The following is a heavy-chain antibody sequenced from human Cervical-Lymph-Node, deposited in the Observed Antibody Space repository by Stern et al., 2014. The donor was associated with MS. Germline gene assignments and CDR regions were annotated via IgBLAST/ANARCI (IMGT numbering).Heavy chain of an antibody. CDR2: IYPDDSDT. J-gene: IGHJ6*02. CDR1: GYSFNIYW. Sequence: VQLVQSGAEVKKPGESLTISCKGFGYSFNIYWIAWVRQRPGKGLEWMGIIYPDDSDTGYSPSFQGQVTFSADKSISTAYLHWSSLKPSDTATYFCARRGMDVWGQGTSVTVSS. CDR3: ARRGMDV. V-gene: IGHV5-51*01.